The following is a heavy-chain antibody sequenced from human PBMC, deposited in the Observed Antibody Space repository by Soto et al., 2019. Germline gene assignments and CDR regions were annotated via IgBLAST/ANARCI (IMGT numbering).Heavy chain of an antibody. J-gene: IGHJ3*02. V-gene: IGHV1-69*12. CDR1: GGTFSSYA. CDR2: VIPIFGTA. Sequence: QVQLVQSGAEVKKPGSSVKVSCKASGGTFSSYAISWVRQAPGQGLEGMGGVIPIFGTANYAQKFQGRVTITADESMSLAYMELGSLRSEDKGVYFCARDSQRPWLVAHYAFDIWGQGTMVTVSS. CDR3: ARDSQRPWLVAHYAFDI. D-gene: IGHD6-19*01.